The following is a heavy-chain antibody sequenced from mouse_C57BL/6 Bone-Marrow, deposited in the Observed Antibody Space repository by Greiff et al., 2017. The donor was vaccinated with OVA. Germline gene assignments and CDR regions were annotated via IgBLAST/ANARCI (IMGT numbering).Heavy chain of an antibody. J-gene: IGHJ3*01. CDR1: GFSLTSYG. V-gene: IGHV2-2*01. CDR3: ARESSLRGFAY. CDR2: IWSGGST. D-gene: IGHD1-1*01. Sequence: VQLQQSGPGLVQPSQSLSITCTVSGFSLTSYGVHWVRQSPGKGLEWLGVIWSGGSTDYNAAFISRLSISKDNSKSQVFFKMNSLQADYTAIDYCARESSLRGFAYWGQGTLVTVSA.